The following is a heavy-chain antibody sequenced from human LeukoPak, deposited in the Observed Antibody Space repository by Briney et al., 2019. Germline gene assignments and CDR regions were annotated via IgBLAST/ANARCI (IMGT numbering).Heavy chain of an antibody. CDR2: IYYSGST. CDR1: GGSISSGDYY. J-gene: IGHJ4*02. D-gene: IGHD6-19*01. V-gene: IGHV4-30-4*08. CDR3: ARDLYSSGLNSFDY. Sequence: SXTLSLTCTVSGGSISSGDYYWSWIRQPPGEGLEWIGYIYYSGSTYYNPSLKSRVTISVDTSKNQFSLKLSSVTAADTAVYYCARDLYSSGLNSFDYWGQGTLVTVSS.